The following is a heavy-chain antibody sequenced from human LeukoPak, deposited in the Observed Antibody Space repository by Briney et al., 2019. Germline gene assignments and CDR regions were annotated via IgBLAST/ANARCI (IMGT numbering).Heavy chain of an antibody. CDR1: GYSFTSYW. CDR3: ARRRIAAAGTDYYYGMDV. CDR2: IYPSDSYT. J-gene: IGHJ6*02. V-gene: IGHV5-10-1*01. Sequence: GESLKISCKGSGYSFTSYWISWVRQMPGKGLEWMVRIYPSDSYTNYSPSFQGHVTISADKSISTAYLQWSSLKASDIAMYYCARRRIAAAGTDYYYGMDVWGQGTTVTVSS. D-gene: IGHD6-13*01.